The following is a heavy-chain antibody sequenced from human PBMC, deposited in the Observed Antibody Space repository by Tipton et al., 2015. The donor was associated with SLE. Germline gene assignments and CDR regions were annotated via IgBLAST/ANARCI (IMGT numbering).Heavy chain of an antibody. V-gene: IGHV3-11*04. CDR1: GFTFSDYY. CDR3: AREYCSGGRCYDAFEK. CDR2: ISSSASTI. Sequence: SLRLSCAASGFTFSDYYMSWIRQAPGKGLEWVSYISSSASTILYADSVKGRFTISRDNAKNSLYLQMNSLRAEDTAVYYCAREYCSGGRCYDAFEKWGQGTVVTVSS. D-gene: IGHD2-15*01. J-gene: IGHJ3*02.